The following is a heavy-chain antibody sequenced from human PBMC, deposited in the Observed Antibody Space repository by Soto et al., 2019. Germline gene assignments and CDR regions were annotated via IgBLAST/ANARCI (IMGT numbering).Heavy chain of an antibody. Sequence: EVQLVESGGGLVKPGGSLRLSCVVSGLTFRDAWVNWVRQAPGEGLEWVGRIRGTTNGGTTDYAAPVKGRFTISRDDSKNTVYLQSNSLKVADTAIYHCTTDLKWSGGDYWGQGTLVSVSS. V-gene: IGHV3-15*07. CDR2: IRGTTNGGTT. CDR1: GLTFRDAW. CDR3: TTDLKWSGGDY. D-gene: IGHD3-10*01. J-gene: IGHJ4*02.